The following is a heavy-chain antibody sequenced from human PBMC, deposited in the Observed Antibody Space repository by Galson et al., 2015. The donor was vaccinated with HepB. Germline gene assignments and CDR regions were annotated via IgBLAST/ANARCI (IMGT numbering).Heavy chain of an antibody. Sequence: SLRLSCAASGFTVSSNYMSWVRQAPGKGLEWVSVIYSGGSTYYADSVKGRFTISRDNSKNTLYLQMNSLRAEDTAVYYCASSEPVWEGGNAFDIWGQGTMVTVSS. CDR1: GFTVSSNY. CDR2: IYSGGST. D-gene: IGHD3-16*01. V-gene: IGHV3-53*01. J-gene: IGHJ3*02. CDR3: ASSEPVWEGGNAFDI.